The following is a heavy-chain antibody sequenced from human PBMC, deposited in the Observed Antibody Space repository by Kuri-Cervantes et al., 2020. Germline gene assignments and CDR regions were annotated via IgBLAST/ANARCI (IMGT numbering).Heavy chain of an antibody. CDR2: INAGDGYT. Sequence: ASVKVSCKASGYTFTSYGISWVRQAPGQGLEWMGWINAGDGYTKYSQKFQDRVVITRDTSASTAYMELSSLRSEDTAVYYCARRSVAGTGFDYWGQGTLVTVSS. CDR3: ARRSVAGTGFDY. V-gene: IGHV1-18*01. J-gene: IGHJ4*02. D-gene: IGHD6-19*01. CDR1: GYTFTSYG.